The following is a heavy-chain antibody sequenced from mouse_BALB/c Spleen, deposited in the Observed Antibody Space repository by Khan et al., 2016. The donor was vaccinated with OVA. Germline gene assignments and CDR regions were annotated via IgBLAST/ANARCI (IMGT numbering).Heavy chain of an antibody. CDR3: APVGSDCVSFAY. CDR2: VYPFNDDT. J-gene: IGHJ3*01. D-gene: IGHD1-1*01. CDR1: GYTFTSYV. Sequence: VQLQQSGPELVKPGASVKMSCKASGYTFTSYVMHWVKQKPGLGLEWIGYVYPFNDDTKYNEKFKGKATLTSDKSSNTAYMELSSLTSEDSAVYDCAPVGSDCVSFAYWGQGTLVTVSA. V-gene: IGHV1S136*01.